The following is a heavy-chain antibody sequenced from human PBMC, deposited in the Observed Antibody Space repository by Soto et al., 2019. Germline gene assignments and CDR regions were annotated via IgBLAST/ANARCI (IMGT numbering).Heavy chain of an antibody. V-gene: IGHV4-34*01. Sequence: SETLSLTCAVYGGSFSGYYWSWIRQPPGKGLEWIGEINHSGSTNYNPSLKSRVTISVDTSKNQFSLKLSSVTAADTAVYYCARATIFYYYGMDVWGQGTTVTVSS. CDR1: GGSFSGYY. D-gene: IGHD5-12*01. CDR2: INHSGST. J-gene: IGHJ6*02. CDR3: ARATIFYYYGMDV.